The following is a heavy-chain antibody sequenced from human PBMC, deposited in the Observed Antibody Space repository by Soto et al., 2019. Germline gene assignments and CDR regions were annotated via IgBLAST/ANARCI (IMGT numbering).Heavy chain of an antibody. D-gene: IGHD3-10*01. J-gene: IGHJ4*02. CDR1: GFTFSSYW. CDR3: ARIVFGELFDY. V-gene: IGHV3-7*01. CDR2: IKQDGSEK. Sequence: GGSLRLSCAASGFTFSSYWMNWVRQAPGKGLEWVANIKQDGSEKYYVDSVKGRFTISRDNAKNSLYLQMNSLRAEDTAVYYCARIVFGELFDYWGQGTLVTVSS.